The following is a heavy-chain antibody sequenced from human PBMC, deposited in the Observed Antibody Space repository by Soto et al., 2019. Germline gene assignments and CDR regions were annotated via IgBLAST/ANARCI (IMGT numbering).Heavy chain of an antibody. D-gene: IGHD3-16*01. J-gene: IGHJ3*02. V-gene: IGHV3-23*01. Sequence: EVQLLESGGGLVQPGGSLRLSCAASGFTFSTYALTWVRQAPGKGLEWVSSIGTHADTTYYVDSVKGRFSISRDNSKNTVYLQMSSLSADDTAVYYCARHYVEVAVNDAFDIWGRGTMVTVSS. CDR3: ARHYVEVAVNDAFDI. CDR2: IGTHADTT. CDR1: GFTFSTYA.